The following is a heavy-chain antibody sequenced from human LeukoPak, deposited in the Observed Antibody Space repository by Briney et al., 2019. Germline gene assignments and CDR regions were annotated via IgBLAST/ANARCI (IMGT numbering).Heavy chain of an antibody. CDR1: GLPLGGFT. Sequence: GGPLEFSCAAFGLPLGGFTMNWVRQAPGRGLEWVSSIISIISYIYYADSVKGRFTISRDNAKNSLYLQMNSLRVEDTAVYYCTRDLMDYDVSTGLHHYYMDVWGQGTTVTVSS. J-gene: IGHJ6*02. D-gene: IGHD3-9*01. V-gene: IGHV3-21*01. CDR2: IISIISYI. CDR3: TRDLMDYDVSTGLHHYYMDV.